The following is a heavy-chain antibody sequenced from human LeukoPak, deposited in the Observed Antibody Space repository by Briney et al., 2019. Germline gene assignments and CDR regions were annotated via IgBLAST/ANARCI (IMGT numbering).Heavy chain of an antibody. CDR3: ARGIGSSWYYFDY. CDR2: IYGGGST. J-gene: IGHJ4*02. CDR1: GFTVSSHY. D-gene: IGHD6-13*01. Sequence: GGSLRLSCAASGFTVSSHYISWVRQAPGKGLEWVSLIYGGGSTYYADSVKGRFTISRDNSKNTLYLQMNSLRAVDTAVYYCARGIGSSWYYFDYWGQGTLVTVSS. V-gene: IGHV3-53*01.